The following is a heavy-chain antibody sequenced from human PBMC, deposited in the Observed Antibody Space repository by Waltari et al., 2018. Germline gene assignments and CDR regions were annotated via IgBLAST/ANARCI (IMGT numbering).Heavy chain of an antibody. CDR3: ATDLNYYGRHDY. Sequence: QVQLVQSGSELKKPGASVKVSCKASGYTFTSYAMNWVRQAPGKGLEWMGGFDPEDGETIYAQKFQGRVTMTEDTSTDTAYMELSSLRSEDTAVYYCATDLNYYGRHDYWGQGTLVTVSS. CDR1: GYTFTSYA. D-gene: IGHD4-17*01. J-gene: IGHJ4*02. CDR2: FDPEDGET. V-gene: IGHV1-24*01.